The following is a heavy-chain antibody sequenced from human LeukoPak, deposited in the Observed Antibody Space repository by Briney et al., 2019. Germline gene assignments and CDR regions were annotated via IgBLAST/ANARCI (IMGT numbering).Heavy chain of an antibody. D-gene: IGHD5-24*01. CDR2: ISSSSSYI. V-gene: IGHV3-21*01. J-gene: IGHJ4*02. Sequence: GGSLRLSCAASGFTFSSYAMTWVRQAPGKGLGWVSSISSSSSYIYYADSVKGRFTISRDNAKNSLYLQMNSLRAEDTAVYYCARGTIRWFFDYWGQGTLVTVSS. CDR3: ARGTIRWFFDY. CDR1: GFTFSSYA.